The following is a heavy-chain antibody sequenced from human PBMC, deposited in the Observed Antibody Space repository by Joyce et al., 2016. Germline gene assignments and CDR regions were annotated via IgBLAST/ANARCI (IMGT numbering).Heavy chain of an antibody. V-gene: IGHV1-8*01. J-gene: IGHJ1*01. CDR2: MNPNRGKT. CDR1: GYAFPTYD. D-gene: IGHD2-2*01. CDR3: ARGSTSTWFKYLQH. Sequence: VQLVQSGAEVKEPGASVKVSCRTSGYAFPTYDIFWVRQATGQGPEWMGWMNPNRGKTDYGEKFQGRVTMTRDTSKGTAFMELSSLTSDDTAVYFCARGSTSTWFKYLQHWGQGTLVTVSS.